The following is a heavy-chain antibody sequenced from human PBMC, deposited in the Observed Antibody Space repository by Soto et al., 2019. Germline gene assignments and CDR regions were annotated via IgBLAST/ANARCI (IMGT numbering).Heavy chain of an antibody. Sequence: QVQLQQWGAGLLKPSETLSLTCAVYGGSFSGYYWSWIRQPPGKGLEWIGEINHSGSTNYNPSLTTRVTISVDSSKNQFSLKLSSVTAAGTAVYYCARGYSSSWSRSYYFDYWGQGTLVTVSS. CDR2: INHSGST. D-gene: IGHD6-13*01. CDR3: ARGYSSSWSRSYYFDY. J-gene: IGHJ4*02. V-gene: IGHV4-34*01. CDR1: GGSFSGYY.